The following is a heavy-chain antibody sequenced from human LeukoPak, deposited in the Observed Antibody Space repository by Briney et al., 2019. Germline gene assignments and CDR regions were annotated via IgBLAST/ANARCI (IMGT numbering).Heavy chain of an antibody. CDR3: ARGIVVPAAMGFAP. CDR1: GGSISSGDYC. J-gene: IGHJ5*02. Sequence: PSETLSLTCTVSGGSISSGDYCWSWVRPPPGKGLGWIVNSYYSGSTYYNPSLKSRVTISVDTSKNQFSLKLSSVTAADTAVYYCARGIVVPAAMGFAPWGEGTPVTVPS. V-gene: IGHV4-30-4*08. D-gene: IGHD2-2*01. CDR2: SYYSGST.